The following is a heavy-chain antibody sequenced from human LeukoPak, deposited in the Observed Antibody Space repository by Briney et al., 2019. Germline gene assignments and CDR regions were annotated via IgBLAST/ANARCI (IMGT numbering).Heavy chain of an antibody. J-gene: IGHJ4*02. CDR1: GFTFSSYG. CDR3: ANSCSSTSCYSL. Sequence: GGSLRLSCAASGFTFSSYGMHWVCQAPGKGLEWVAVISYDGSNNYYADSVKGRFTISRDNSKNTLYLQMNSLRAEDTAVYYCANSCSSTSCYSLWGQGTLVTVSS. CDR2: ISYDGSNN. V-gene: IGHV3-30*18. D-gene: IGHD2-2*01.